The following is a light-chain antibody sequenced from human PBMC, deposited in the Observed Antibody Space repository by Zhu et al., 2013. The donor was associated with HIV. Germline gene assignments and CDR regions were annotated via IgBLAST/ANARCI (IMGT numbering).Light chain of an antibody. CDR3: QKYHSAPFT. V-gene: IGKV3-11*01. Sequence: PGERATLSCRASQSVGNYLAWFQQKPGQAPRLVIYDASNRATDTPDRFGGSGSRTDFTLTISRLQPEDVATYYCQKYHSAPFTFGPGTKVDLK. CDR1: QSVGNY. J-gene: IGKJ3*01. CDR2: DAS.